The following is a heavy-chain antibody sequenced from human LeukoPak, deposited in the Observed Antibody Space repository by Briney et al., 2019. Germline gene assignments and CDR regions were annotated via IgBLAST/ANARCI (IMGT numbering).Heavy chain of an antibody. V-gene: IGHV3-23*01. CDR1: GFTFSSYA. J-gene: IGHJ4*02. CDR3: AKDSVLRYFDWLLLYFDY. D-gene: IGHD3-9*01. Sequence: PGGSLRLSCAASGFTFSSYAMSWVRQAPGKGLEWVSAISGSGGSTYYADSVKGRFTISRDNSKNTLYLQMNSLRAEDTAVYYCAKDSVLRYFDWLLLYFDYWGQGTLVTVSS. CDR2: ISGSGGST.